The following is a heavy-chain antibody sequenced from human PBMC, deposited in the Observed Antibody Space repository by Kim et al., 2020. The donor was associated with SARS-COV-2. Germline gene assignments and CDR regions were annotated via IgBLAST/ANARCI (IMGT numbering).Heavy chain of an antibody. V-gene: IGHV3-23*01. J-gene: IGHJ3*02. CDR3: AKERVVPATGDALDT. CDR2: ISGSGDST. CDR1: GFSFSSFA. D-gene: IGHD2-15*01. Sequence: GGSLRLSCAASGFSFSSFAMTWVRQAPGKGLERKGLEWVSTISGSGDSTYYADSVKGRFTITRDNSKNTLYLQMNSLRAEDTAVYQCAKERVVPATGDALDTWCQGKMVTVSS.